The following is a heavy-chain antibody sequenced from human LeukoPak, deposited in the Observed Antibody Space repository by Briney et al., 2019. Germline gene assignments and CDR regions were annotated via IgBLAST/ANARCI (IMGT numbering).Heavy chain of an antibody. V-gene: IGHV6-1*01. CDR1: GDSVSSNSAS. J-gene: IGHJ4*02. D-gene: IGHD3-16*01. CDR2: TYYRSKWYK. Sequence: SQTLSLTCAISGDSVSSNSASWNWVRQCPSRGLEWLGRTYYRSKWYKAYAVSVRSRITINPDTSKNLFSLQLNSVTPEDTAVYYCARVGHYYFDYWGQGTLVTVSS. CDR3: ARVGHYYFDY.